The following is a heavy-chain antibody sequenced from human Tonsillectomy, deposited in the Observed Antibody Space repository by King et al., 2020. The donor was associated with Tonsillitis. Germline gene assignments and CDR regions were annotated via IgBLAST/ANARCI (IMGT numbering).Heavy chain of an antibody. Sequence: VQLVESGGGLVKPGGSLRLSCATSGFICSDFDMNWVRQAPGKGLEWVSTIKSNSSDIYFSYSLKGRFGISRDNAMNSLYLQIHSLRVEDTAVYYCAKDKGAAYYDSGRGAFDMWGQGTMVTVSS. CDR1: GFICSDFD. J-gene: IGHJ3*02. V-gene: IGHV3-21*01. CDR2: IKSNSSDI. CDR3: AKDKGAAYYDSGRGAFDM. D-gene: IGHD3-16*01.